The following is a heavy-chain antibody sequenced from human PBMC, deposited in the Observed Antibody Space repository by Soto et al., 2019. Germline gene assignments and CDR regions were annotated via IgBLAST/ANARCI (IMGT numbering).Heavy chain of an antibody. V-gene: IGHV4-34*01. Sequence: SETLSLTCAVYGGSFSGYYWSWIRQPPGKGLEWIGEINHSGSTNYNPSLKSRVTISVDTSKNQFSLKLSSVTAADTAVYYCARGKATVTTFRSYYYMDVWGKGTTVTVSS. CDR2: INHSGST. CDR1: GGSFSGYY. D-gene: IGHD4-4*01. CDR3: ARGKATVTTFRSYYYMDV. J-gene: IGHJ6*03.